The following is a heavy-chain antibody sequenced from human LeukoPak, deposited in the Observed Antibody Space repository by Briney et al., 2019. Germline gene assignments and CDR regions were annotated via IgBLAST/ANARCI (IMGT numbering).Heavy chain of an antibody. D-gene: IGHD2-15*01. J-gene: IGHJ4*02. CDR2: ISGSGGST. V-gene: IGHV3-23*01. Sequence: GGSLRLSCAASGFTFSDYYMSWIRQAPGKGLEWVSAISGSGGSTYYADSVKGRFTISRDNSKNTLYLQMNSLRAEDTAVYYCAKDRRYCSGGSCYLFFDYWGQGTLVTVSS. CDR3: AKDRRYCSGGSCYLFFDY. CDR1: GFTFSDYY.